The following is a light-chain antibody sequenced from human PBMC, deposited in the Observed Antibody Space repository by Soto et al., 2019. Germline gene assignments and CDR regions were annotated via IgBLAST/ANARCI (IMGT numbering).Light chain of an antibody. CDR3: AAWDDSLNGYV. J-gene: IGLJ1*01. Sequence: QSFLTHYPSLSEAPRQRVTISCSGSSSNIGNNAVNWYQQLPGKAPKLLIYYDDLLPSGVSDRFSGSKSGTSASLAISGLQSEDEADYYCAAWDDSLNGYVFGTGTKVTVL. CDR1: SSNIGNNA. V-gene: IGLV1-36*01. CDR2: YDD.